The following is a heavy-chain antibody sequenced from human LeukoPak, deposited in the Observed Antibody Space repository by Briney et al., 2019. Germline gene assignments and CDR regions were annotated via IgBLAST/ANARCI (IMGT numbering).Heavy chain of an antibody. CDR3: AKRGVVIRVFLVGFHKEAYYFDS. V-gene: IGHV3-23*01. CDR1: GITLSNYG. D-gene: IGHD3-10*01. CDR2: LSGSGGGT. J-gene: IGHJ4*02. Sequence: GGSLRLSCAVSGITLSNYGMSWVRQAPGKGLEWVAGLSGSGGGTNYADSVQGRFTISRDNPKNTLCLQMNSPRAEDMAVYFCAKRGVVIRVFLVGFHKEAYYFDSWGQGALVTVSS.